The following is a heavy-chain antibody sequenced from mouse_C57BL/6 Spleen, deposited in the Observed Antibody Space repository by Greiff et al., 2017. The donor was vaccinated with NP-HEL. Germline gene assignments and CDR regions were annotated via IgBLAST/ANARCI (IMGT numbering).Heavy chain of an antibody. CDR1: GYTFTSYW. J-gene: IGHJ4*01. V-gene: IGHV1-55*01. D-gene: IGHD1-1*01. CDR3: ARCLYYYGSSGYAMDY. Sequence: QVQLQQPGAELVKPGASVKMSCKASGYTFTSYWITWVKQRPGQGLEWIGDIYPGSGSTNYNEKFKSKATLTVDTSSSTAYMQLSSLTSEDSAVYYCARCLYYYGSSGYAMDYWGQGTSVTVSS. CDR2: IYPGSGST.